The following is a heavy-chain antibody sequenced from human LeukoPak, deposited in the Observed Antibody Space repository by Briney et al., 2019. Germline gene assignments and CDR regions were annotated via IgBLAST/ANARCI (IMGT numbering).Heavy chain of an antibody. V-gene: IGHV3-33*01. D-gene: IGHD6-13*01. CDR3: ARDLSRGPRRGTFDI. Sequence: PGGFLRLSCVASGINFSGYGMHWVRQAPGKGLEWVALIWFDGSNKNYADSVKGRFTISRDNSKNTLYLQMDSLRAEDTALYYCARDLSRGPRRGTFDIWGQGTMVTVSS. CDR1: GINFSGYG. J-gene: IGHJ3*02. CDR2: IWFDGSNK.